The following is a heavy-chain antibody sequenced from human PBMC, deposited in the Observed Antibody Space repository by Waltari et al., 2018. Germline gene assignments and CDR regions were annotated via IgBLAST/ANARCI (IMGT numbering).Heavy chain of an antibody. CDR3: ARDRVGVVPAAMPAGALSYYYYYGMDV. CDR1: GGSISSHY. CDR2: IYYSGST. V-gene: IGHV4-59*11. D-gene: IGHD2-2*01. J-gene: IGHJ6*02. Sequence: QVQLQESGPGLVKPSETLSLTCTVSGGSISSHYWSWIRPPPGKALEWIGYIYYSGSTNYNPSLKSRVTISVDTSKNQFSLKLSSVTAADTAVYYCARDRVGVVPAAMPAGALSYYYYYGMDVWGQGTTVTVSS.